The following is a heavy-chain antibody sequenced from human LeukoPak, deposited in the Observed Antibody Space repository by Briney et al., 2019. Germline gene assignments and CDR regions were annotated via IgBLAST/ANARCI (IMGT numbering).Heavy chain of an antibody. CDR3: ARGGIVASLREFLFDY. J-gene: IGHJ4*02. V-gene: IGHV1-18*01. CDR2: ISAYNGNT. CDR1: GYSFTSYG. Sequence: GESLKISCKGSGYSFTSYGISWVRQAPGQGLEWMGWISAYNGNTNYAQKLQGRVTMTTDTSTSTAYMELRSLRSDDTAVYYCARGGIVASLREFLFDYWGQGTLVTVSS. D-gene: IGHD5-12*01.